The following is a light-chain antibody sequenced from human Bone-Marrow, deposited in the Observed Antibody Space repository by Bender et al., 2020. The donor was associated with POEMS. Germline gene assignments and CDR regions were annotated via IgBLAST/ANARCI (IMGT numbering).Light chain of an antibody. Sequence: ELTQPPSVSVSPGQTARISCSGDALAKQYGYWYQQKAGQAPVAVIFQDSERPSGIPERFSGSSSGTTVTLTISGVQAEDEAEYYCNSYAGNNNLGVFGTGTKVTVL. CDR1: ALAKQY. CDR3: NSYAGNNNLGV. CDR2: QDS. J-gene: IGLJ1*01. V-gene: IGLV3-25*02.